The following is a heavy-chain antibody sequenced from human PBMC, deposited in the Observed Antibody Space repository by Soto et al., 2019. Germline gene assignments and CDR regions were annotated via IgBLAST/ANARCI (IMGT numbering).Heavy chain of an antibody. CDR1: GGSLSGYY. CDR3: ARSDNRNSLYGVDV. V-gene: IGHV4-34*01. J-gene: IGHJ6*02. D-gene: IGHD1-7*01. Sequence: QVQLQQWGAGLLKPSETLSLTCAVYGGSLSGYYWSWIRQSPGDGLELIGEINHRGSSDYNPSLKRRVTISIDASKNHVSLELTSVTAADTAVYYCARSDNRNSLYGVDVWGQGTAVTVSS. CDR2: INHRGSS.